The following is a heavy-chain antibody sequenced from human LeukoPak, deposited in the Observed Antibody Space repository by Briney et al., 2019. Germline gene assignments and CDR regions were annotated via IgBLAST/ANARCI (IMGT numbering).Heavy chain of an antibody. V-gene: IGHV4-39*01. CDR1: GGSISGGKDF. CDR3: ARRGITYSSSFFEF. Sequence: SETLSLTCTVSGGSISGGKDFWGWIRQPPGKGLGWIGSIFCGSTYYNPSLKSRVTISVDTSRNEFSLKVMSATVADTAVYYCARRGITYSSSFFEFWGQGALVTVSS. CDR2: IFCGST. D-gene: IGHD6-13*01. J-gene: IGHJ4*02.